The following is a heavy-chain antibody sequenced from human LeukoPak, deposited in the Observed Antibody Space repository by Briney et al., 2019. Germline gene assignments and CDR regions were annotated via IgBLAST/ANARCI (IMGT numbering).Heavy chain of an antibody. CDR1: GGFISSSTYD. J-gene: IGHJ4*02. CDR3: ARDRSPLGFDY. CDR2: VFYNGNT. D-gene: IGHD7-27*01. Sequence: PSETLSLTCTVSGGFISSSTYDWGWVRQPPGKGLEWIGNVFYNGNTKYNPSLKSRGTISRDTSKNQFSLRLTSVTAADTAVYYCARDRSPLGFDYWGQGILVTVSS. V-gene: IGHV4-39*07.